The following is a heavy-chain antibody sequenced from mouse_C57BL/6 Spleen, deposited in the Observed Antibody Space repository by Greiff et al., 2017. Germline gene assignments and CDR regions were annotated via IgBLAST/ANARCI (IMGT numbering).Heavy chain of an antibody. V-gene: IGHV1-53*01. CDR3: SSNWESVYAMDY. J-gene: IGHJ4*01. Sequence: QVQLQQPGTELVKPGASVKLSCKASGYTFTSYWMHWVKQRPGKGLEWIGNIKPSNGGTTYNEKFKSKATLTVDKSSSTAYLQLSSLTSEDSAVYYCSSNWESVYAMDYWGQGTSVTVSS. CDR1: GYTFTSYW. CDR2: IKPSNGGT. D-gene: IGHD4-1*02.